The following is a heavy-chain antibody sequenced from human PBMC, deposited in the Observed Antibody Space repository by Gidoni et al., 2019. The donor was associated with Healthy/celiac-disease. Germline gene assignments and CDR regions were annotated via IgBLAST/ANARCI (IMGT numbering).Heavy chain of an antibody. V-gene: IGHV1-69*01. CDR1: GGTFSSYA. CDR3: ARVGDSRVGVPSRDY. D-gene: IGHD2-15*01. J-gene: IGHJ4*02. Sequence: HVQLVQSGAELKKPGSSLNVSCKSSGGTFSSYAISLVRQAPGQVLEWMGGIIPIFGTANYAQKCQGRVTITAEETTSTAYMELSRLRCEETAVYYCARVGDSRVGVPSRDYWGQGTLVTVSS. CDR2: IIPIFGTA.